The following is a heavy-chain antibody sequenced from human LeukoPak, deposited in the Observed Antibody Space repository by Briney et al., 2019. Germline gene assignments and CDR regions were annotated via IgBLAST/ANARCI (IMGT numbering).Heavy chain of an antibody. J-gene: IGHJ4*02. V-gene: IGHV3-23*01. Sequence: GGSLRLSCAASGFIFNHHAMSWVRQAPGKGLEWVSSITGDGFTFYADSVKGQFTISRDNSKNTLYLQMNSLRAEDTAVYYCARDINSYGYLDYWGQGTLVTVSS. D-gene: IGHD5-18*01. CDR3: ARDINSYGYLDY. CDR2: ITGDGFT. CDR1: GFIFNHHA.